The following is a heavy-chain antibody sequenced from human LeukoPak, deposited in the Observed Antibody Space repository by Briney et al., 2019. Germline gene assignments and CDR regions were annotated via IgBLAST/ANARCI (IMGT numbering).Heavy chain of an antibody. V-gene: IGHV4-59*01. CDR2: IYYSGST. Sequence: SETLSLTCTVSGGSISRYYWSWIRQPSGKGLEWIGYIYYSGSTNYNPSLKSRVTISVDTSKNQFSLKLSSVTAADTAVYYCARVRYSSSWSLFDYWGQGTLVTVSS. CDR1: GGSISRYY. D-gene: IGHD6-13*01. J-gene: IGHJ4*02. CDR3: ARVRYSSSWSLFDY.